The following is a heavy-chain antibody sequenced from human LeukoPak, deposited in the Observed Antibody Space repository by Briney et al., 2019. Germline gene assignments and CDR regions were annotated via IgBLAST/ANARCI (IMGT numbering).Heavy chain of an antibody. CDR2: IYTSGST. V-gene: IGHV4-61*02. D-gene: IGHD4-17*01. J-gene: IGHJ5*02. Sequence: PSQTLSLTCTVSGGSISSGSYSWSWIRQPAGKGLEWIGRIYTSGSTNYNPSLKSRVTISVDTSKNQFSLKLSSVTAADTAVYYCARARQFNDYADWFDPWGQGTLVTVSS. CDR3: ARARQFNDYADWFDP. CDR1: GGSISSGSYS.